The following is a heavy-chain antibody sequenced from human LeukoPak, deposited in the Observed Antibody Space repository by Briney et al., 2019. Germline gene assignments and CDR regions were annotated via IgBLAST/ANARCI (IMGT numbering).Heavy chain of an antibody. J-gene: IGHJ4*02. Sequence: PGGSLRLSCAASGFTFSSYWMSWVRQAPGKGPEWVAHIKQDASQEDHVDSVKGRFTISRDNAKNSLYLQMNSLRAGDTAVYYCARGVVYPTWSGPHWSDYWGQGTLVTVSS. D-gene: IGHD3-3*01. CDR1: GFTFSSYW. CDR2: IKQDASQE. CDR3: ARGVVYPTWSGPHWSDY. V-gene: IGHV3-7*01.